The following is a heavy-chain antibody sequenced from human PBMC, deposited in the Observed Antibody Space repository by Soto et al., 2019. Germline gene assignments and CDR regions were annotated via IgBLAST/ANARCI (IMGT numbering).Heavy chain of an antibody. V-gene: IGHV1-58*01. J-gene: IGHJ4*02. CDR2: IVVGSGNT. D-gene: IGHD1-26*01. CDR3: AAWWELENYYFDY. Sequence: GASVKVSCKASGFTFTSSAVQWVRQARGQRLEWIGWIVVGSGNTNYAQKFQERVTITRDMSTSTAYMELSSLRSEDTAVYYCAAWWELENYYFDYWGQGTLVTVSS. CDR1: GFTFTSSA.